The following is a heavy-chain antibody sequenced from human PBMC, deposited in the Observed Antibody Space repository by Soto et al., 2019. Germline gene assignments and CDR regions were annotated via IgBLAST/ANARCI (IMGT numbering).Heavy chain of an antibody. Sequence: SETLSLTCIVSGGSISSYYWSWIRQPPGKGLEWIGYIYYSGSTNYNPSLKSRVTISVDTSKNQFSLKLISVTAADTAVYYCARAVLPATAPFDYWGQGTLVTVSS. D-gene: IGHD2-2*01. CDR1: GGSISSYY. J-gene: IGHJ4*02. CDR2: IYYSGST. CDR3: ARAVLPATAPFDY. V-gene: IGHV4-59*01.